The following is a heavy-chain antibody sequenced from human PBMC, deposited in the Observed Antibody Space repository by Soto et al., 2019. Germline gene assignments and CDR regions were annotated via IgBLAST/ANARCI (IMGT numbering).Heavy chain of an antibody. D-gene: IGHD2-15*01. V-gene: IGHV1-8*01. Sequence: ASVKVSCKASGYTFTSLDINWVRQATGQGLEWMGWMNPNSGSTGSAQKFQGRVAMTRDTSINTAYMELSSLRSDDTAVYYCARGRAYSDGIDYWGQGTLVTVSS. CDR3: ARGRAYSDGIDY. CDR1: GYTFTSLD. J-gene: IGHJ4*02. CDR2: MNPNSGST.